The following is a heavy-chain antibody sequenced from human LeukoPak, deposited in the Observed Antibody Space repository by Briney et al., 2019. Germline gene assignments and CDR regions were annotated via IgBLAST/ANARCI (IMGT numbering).Heavy chain of an antibody. J-gene: IGHJ4*02. CDR3: LPSGNLRVDQ. D-gene: IGHD1-26*01. CDR2: MKSKIDGGTT. CDR1: GFTFVNAW. V-gene: IGHV3-15*01. Sequence: GGSLRLSCAASGFTFVNAWMSWVRQAPGKGPEWVGHMKSKIDGGTTDYAAPVKGRFSISRDDSKNTVYLQLNSLKAEDTAVYYCLPSGNLRVDQWGQGTLVTVSS.